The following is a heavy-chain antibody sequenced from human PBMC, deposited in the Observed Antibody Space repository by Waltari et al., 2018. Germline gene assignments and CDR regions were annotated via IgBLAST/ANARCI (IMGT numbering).Heavy chain of an antibody. Sequence: QVQLVQSGAEVKKPGSSVKVSCKASGGTFSSYAISWVRQAPGQGLEWMGGIIPIFGTANYAQKFQGRVTITADESTSTAYMELSSLRSEDTAVYYCARLSFYGSGSYSANNLWGQGTLVTVSS. CDR1: GGTFSSYA. CDR2: IIPIFGTA. J-gene: IGHJ4*02. V-gene: IGHV1-69*13. CDR3: ARLSFYGSGSYSANNL. D-gene: IGHD3-10*01.